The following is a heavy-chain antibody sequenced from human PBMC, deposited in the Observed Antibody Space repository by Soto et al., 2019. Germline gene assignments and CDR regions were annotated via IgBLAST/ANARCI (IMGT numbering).Heavy chain of an antibody. CDR1: GFTFDDYA. Sequence: PGGSLRLSCAASGFTFDDYAMHWVRQAPGKGLEWVSSISSSSSYIYYADSVKGRFTISRDNAKNSLYLQMNSLRAEDTAVYYCARVGHILTGSFDYWGQGTLVTVSS. D-gene: IGHD3-9*01. V-gene: IGHV3-21*01. CDR3: ARVGHILTGSFDY. CDR2: ISSSSSYI. J-gene: IGHJ4*02.